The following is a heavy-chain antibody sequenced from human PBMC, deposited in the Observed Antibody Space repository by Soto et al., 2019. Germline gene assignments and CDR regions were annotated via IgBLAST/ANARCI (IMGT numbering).Heavy chain of an antibody. V-gene: IGHV3-11*01. J-gene: IGHJ4*02. D-gene: IGHD2-2*01. Sequence: QVHLVESGGHLVKPGGSLRLSCTASGFTFNDYYMSWIRQAPGKGLEWVAYISHRDGRTIYYADSVKGRFTISMDNARNSRYRQMKSMRDDDTAVYYCARDGLDSYTSFYYYWVQGTLVSVS. CDR1: GFTFNDYY. CDR3: ARDGLDSYTSFYYY. CDR2: ISHRDGRTI.